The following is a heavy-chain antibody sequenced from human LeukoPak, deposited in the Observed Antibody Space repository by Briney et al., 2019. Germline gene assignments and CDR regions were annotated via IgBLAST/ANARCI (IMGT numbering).Heavy chain of an antibody. J-gene: IGHJ4*02. D-gene: IGHD3-16*01. CDR1: GFTVSSNY. V-gene: IGHV3-53*01. CDR2: IYSGGNT. CDR3: ARELGIGDFDY. Sequence: PGGSLRLSCAASGFTVSSNYMSWVRQAPGKGLEWVSVIYSGGNTYYADSVKGRFTISRDNSRNTLYLQINGLRAEDTAEYYCARELGIGDFDYWGQGTLVTVSS.